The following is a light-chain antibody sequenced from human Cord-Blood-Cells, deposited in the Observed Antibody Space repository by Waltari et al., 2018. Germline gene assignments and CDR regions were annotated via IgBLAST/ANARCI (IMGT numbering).Light chain of an antibody. CDR3: CSYAGSSTWV. V-gene: IGLV2-23*01. CDR1: SSDVGSYNL. Sequence: QSALTQPASVSGSPGQSITISCTGTSSDVGSYNLVSWYQRHPGKAPKLLIYEGSKRPSGVSNRFSGSKSGNTASPTISGLQAEDEADYYCCSYAGSSTWVFGGGTKLTVL. J-gene: IGLJ3*02. CDR2: EGS.